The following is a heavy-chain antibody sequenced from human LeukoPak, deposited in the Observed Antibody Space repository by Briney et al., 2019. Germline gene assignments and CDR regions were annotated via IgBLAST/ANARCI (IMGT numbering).Heavy chain of an antibody. CDR1: GFTFSSYA. CDR3: AKTGDSSGYYHFDY. D-gene: IGHD3-22*01. Sequence: GGSLRLSCAASGFTFSSYAMSWVRQAPGKGLEWVSAISGSGGSTYYADSVKGRFTISRDDSKNTLYLQMNSLRAEDTAVYYCAKTGDSSGYYHFDYWGQGTLVTVSS. CDR2: ISGSGGST. J-gene: IGHJ4*02. V-gene: IGHV3-23*01.